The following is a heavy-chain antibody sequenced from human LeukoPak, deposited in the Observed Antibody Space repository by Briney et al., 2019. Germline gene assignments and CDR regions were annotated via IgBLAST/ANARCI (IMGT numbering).Heavy chain of an antibody. Sequence: ASVKVSCKASGYTFSAYYIQWVRQAPGQGLEWMGWINPNSGGTNYAQKFQGWVTMTTDTSTSTAYMELRRLRSDDTAVYYCARYLGGCSGGTCYTNDAFDIWGQGTVVTVSS. V-gene: IGHV1-2*04. J-gene: IGHJ3*02. CDR3: ARYLGGCSGGTCYTNDAFDI. D-gene: IGHD2-15*01. CDR1: GYTFSAYY. CDR2: INPNSGGT.